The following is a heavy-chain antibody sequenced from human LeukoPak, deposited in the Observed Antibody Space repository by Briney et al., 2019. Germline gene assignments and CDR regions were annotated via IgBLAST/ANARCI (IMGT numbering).Heavy chain of an antibody. Sequence: QSGGSLRLSCAASGFTSSSYSMNWVRQPPGKGREWVSYISSSSSTIYYADSVKGRFTISRDNAKNSLYLQMNSLRAEDTAVYYCARDGSTTGFDYWGQGTLVTVSS. CDR1: GFTSSSYS. D-gene: IGHD2/OR15-2a*01. CDR3: ARDGSTTGFDY. CDR2: ISSSSSTI. J-gene: IGHJ4*02. V-gene: IGHV3-48*01.